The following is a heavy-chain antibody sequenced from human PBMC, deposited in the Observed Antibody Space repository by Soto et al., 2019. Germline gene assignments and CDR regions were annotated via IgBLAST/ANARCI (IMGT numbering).Heavy chain of an antibody. V-gene: IGHV1-18*01. CDR1: GYAFTTYG. J-gene: IGHJ4*02. CDR3: ARGRYGDY. Sequence: QVHLVQSGAEVKKPGASVKVSCKGSGYAFTTYGITLVRQAPGQGLEWMGWISAHNGNTNYAQKLQGRVTVTRDTSTGTAYMELRSMRPDATAVYYCARGRYGDYWGQGALVTVSS. D-gene: IGHD1-1*01. CDR2: ISAHNGNT.